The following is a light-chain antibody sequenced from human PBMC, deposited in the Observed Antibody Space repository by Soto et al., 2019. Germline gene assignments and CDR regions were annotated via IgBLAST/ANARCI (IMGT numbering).Light chain of an antibody. J-gene: IGLJ1*01. CDR2: GNK. Sequence: QSVLTQPPSVSGAPGQRVTISCTGSGSNFGAGFDVHWYQQLPGTAPKLLIFGNKNRPSGVPDRFSGSKSGTSASLAITGLQAEDEADYYCQSYDSSLSVSYVFGTGTKLTVL. V-gene: IGLV1-40*01. CDR3: QSYDSSLSVSYV. CDR1: GSNFGAGFD.